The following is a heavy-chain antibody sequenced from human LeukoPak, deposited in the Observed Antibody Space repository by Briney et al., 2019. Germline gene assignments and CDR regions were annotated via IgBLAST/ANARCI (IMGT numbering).Heavy chain of an antibody. J-gene: IGHJ6*03. Sequence: VASVKVSCKASGYTFNRHSFIWVRQAPGQGLEWMGWISAYNGDTDYAQNLRGRVTMTTDTSTNTAYMELRSLRPDDTAVYYCARDPSNTGGSYFDMDVRGKGTTVNVSS. CDR3: ARDPSNTGGSYFDMDV. CDR2: ISAYNGDT. D-gene: IGHD3-10*01. CDR1: GYTFNRHS. V-gene: IGHV1-18*01.